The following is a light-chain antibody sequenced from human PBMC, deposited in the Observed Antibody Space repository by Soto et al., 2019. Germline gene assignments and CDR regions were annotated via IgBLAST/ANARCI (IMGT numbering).Light chain of an antibody. CDR1: SGQSSYA. CDR3: QTWDTRNVV. V-gene: IGLV4-69*02. J-gene: IGLJ2*01. Sequence: QLVLTQSPSASAPLGASVKLTCTLTSGQSSYAIAWHQQQPEKGPRYLMKVNGDGTYSKGDGIPDRFSGSSSGAERYLTISSLHSDDEADYYCQTWDTRNVVFGGGNKVTVL. CDR2: VNGDGTY.